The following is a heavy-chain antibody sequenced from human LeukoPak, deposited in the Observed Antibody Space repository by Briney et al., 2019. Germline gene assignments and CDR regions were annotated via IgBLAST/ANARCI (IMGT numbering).Heavy chain of an antibody. D-gene: IGHD3-16*01. CDR2: IKQDGSEK. V-gene: IGHV3-7*05. J-gene: IGHJ6*02. CDR1: GFTFSSYW. Sequence: GGSLRLSCAASGFTFSSYWMSWVRQAQGKGLEWVANIKQDGSEKYYVDSVKGRFTISRDNAKNSLYLQMNSLRAEDTAVYYCASSWAPYYYYGMDVWGQGTTVTASS. CDR3: ASSWAPYYYYGMDV.